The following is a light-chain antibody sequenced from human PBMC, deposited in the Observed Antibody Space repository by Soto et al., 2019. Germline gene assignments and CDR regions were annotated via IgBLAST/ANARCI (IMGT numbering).Light chain of an antibody. J-gene: IGLJ3*02. V-gene: IGLV1-47*01. Sequence: QAVVTQPPSASGTPGQRVTITCSGSPSNIGNNYIYWYQQLPGTAPKLLIYRDDQRPSGVPDRFSGSKSGTSASLAISGLRSEDEAHYYCDAWVASLGRRVFGGGTKLTVL. CDR3: DAWVASLGRRV. CDR1: PSNIGNNY. CDR2: RDD.